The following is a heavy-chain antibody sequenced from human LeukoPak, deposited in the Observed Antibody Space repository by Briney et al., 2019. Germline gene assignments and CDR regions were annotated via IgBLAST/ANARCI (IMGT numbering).Heavy chain of an antibody. CDR1: GGSFSGYY. J-gene: IGHJ5*02. CDR2: INHSGST. D-gene: IGHD3-10*01. CDR3: ARTGRWFGGHNWFDP. V-gene: IGHV4-34*01. Sequence: SEPLSLTGAVYGGSFSGYYWSWIRQPPGKGLNWIGEINHSGSTNYNPSLNNRVTISVDTSKNQFSLKLSSVTAAHTPLYYRARTGRWFGGHNWFDPWGQGTLVTVSS.